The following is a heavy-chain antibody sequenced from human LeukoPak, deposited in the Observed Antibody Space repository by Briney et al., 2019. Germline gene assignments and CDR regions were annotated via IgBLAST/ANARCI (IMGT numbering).Heavy chain of an antibody. J-gene: IGHJ3*02. V-gene: IGHV3-23*01. Sequence: PGGSLRLSCTVSGFTLSSYEMSWIRQAPGKGLEWVSSIDYSGGSSYYADSVKGRFTISRDNSKNTLYLQMNSLRAEDTAVYYCARGGSYLSAFDIWGQGTMVTVSS. CDR1: GFTLSSYE. D-gene: IGHD1-26*01. CDR3: ARGGSYLSAFDI. CDR2: IDYSGGSS.